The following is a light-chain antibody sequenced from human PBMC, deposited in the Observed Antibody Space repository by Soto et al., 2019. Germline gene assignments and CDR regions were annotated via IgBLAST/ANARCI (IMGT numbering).Light chain of an antibody. CDR2: DVS. V-gene: IGLV2-14*03. J-gene: IGLJ2*01. CDR3: SSYTSSSTLV. CDR1: SSDVGGYKY. Sequence: QSLLTQPASVSGSPGQSITISCTGTSSDVGGYKYVSWYQQHPGTAPKLMIFDVSDRPSGVSDRFSGSKSGNTASLTISGLQAEDEADYYCSSYTSSSTLVFGGGTQLTVL.